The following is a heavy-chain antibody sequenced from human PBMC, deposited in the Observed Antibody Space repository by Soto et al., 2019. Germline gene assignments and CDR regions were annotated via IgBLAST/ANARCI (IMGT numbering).Heavy chain of an antibody. Sequence: VNCGAIVDYYWRCILPKQLKGLEWIGEINYSGSTYYNPSLKSRVTISVDTSKNQFSLKLSSVTAADTAVYYCAKTAVAGKFGYYYYGMDVWGKGTTGTVAS. CDR2: INYSGST. V-gene: IGHV4-34*01. CDR1: CGAIVDYY. J-gene: IGHJ6*04. CDR3: AKTAVAGKFGYYYYGMDV. D-gene: IGHD6-19*01.